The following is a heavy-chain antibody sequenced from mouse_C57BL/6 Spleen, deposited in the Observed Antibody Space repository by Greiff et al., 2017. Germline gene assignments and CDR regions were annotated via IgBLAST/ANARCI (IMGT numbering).Heavy chain of an antibody. J-gene: IGHJ4*01. CDR3: ARDSDYYGSSYAMDY. CDR1: GFTFSSYA. Sequence: EVNLVESGGGLVKPGGSLKLSCAASGFTFSSYAMSWVRQTPEKRLEWVATISDGGSYTYYPDNVKGRFTISRDNAKNNLYLQMSHLKSEDTAMYYCARDSDYYGSSYAMDYWGQGTSVTVSS. D-gene: IGHD1-1*01. CDR2: ISDGGSYT. V-gene: IGHV5-4*01.